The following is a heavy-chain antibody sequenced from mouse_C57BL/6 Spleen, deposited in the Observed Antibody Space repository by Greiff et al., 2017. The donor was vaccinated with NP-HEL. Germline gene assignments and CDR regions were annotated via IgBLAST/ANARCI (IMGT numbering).Heavy chain of an antibody. D-gene: IGHD1-1*01. CDR1: GYTFTDYY. CDR2: INPYNGGT. CDR3: ARKDLYYGSSYDYAMDY. V-gene: IGHV1-19*01. Sequence: EVKLVESGPVLVKPGASVKMSCKASGYTFTDYYMNWVKQSHGKSLEWIGVINPYNGGTSYNQKFKGKATLTVDKSSSTAYMELNSLTSEDSAVYYCARKDLYYGSSYDYAMDYWGQGTSVTVSS. J-gene: IGHJ4*01.